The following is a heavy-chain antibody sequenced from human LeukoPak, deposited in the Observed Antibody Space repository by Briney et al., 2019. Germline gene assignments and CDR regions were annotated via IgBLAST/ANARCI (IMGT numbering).Heavy chain of an antibody. CDR2: IYGGGST. V-gene: IGHV3-53*01. J-gene: IGHJ4*02. D-gene: IGHD6-25*01. CDR3: ARGYSSGWPDF. CDR1: GFTFSSYG. Sequence: GRSLRLSCAASGFTFSSYGMNWVRQAPGKGLEWVSVIYGGGSTYYADSVRGRFTISRDNSKNTLYLQMNSLRAEDTALYFCARGYSSGWPDFWGQGTLVTVSS.